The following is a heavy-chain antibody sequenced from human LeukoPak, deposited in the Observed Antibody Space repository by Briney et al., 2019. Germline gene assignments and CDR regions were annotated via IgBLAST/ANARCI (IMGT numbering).Heavy chain of an antibody. Sequence: ASVKVSCKASGYTFTSYGISWVRQAPGQGLEWMGWISAYNGNTNYAQKLQGRVTMTTDTSTSTAYMELRSLRSDDTAVYYCARDTQIGAVAGSPAYYGMDVWGQGTTVTVSS. CDR1: GYTFTSYG. J-gene: IGHJ6*02. CDR2: ISAYNGNT. CDR3: ARDTQIGAVAGSPAYYGMDV. D-gene: IGHD6-19*01. V-gene: IGHV1-18*01.